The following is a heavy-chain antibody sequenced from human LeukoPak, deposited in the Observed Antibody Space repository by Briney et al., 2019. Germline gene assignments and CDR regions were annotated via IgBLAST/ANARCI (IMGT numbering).Heavy chain of an antibody. Sequence: GGSLRLSCAASGFTFDDYAMHWVRQGPGKSLEWVSLINENGDIAYYGDSVRGRFTVSRDNAKNSLYLQMNSLTTEDTALYYCAKARWEPNFDYWGQGTLVTVSS. J-gene: IGHJ4*02. CDR1: GFTFDDYA. CDR2: INENGDIA. V-gene: IGHV3-43*02. D-gene: IGHD1-26*01. CDR3: AKARWEPNFDY.